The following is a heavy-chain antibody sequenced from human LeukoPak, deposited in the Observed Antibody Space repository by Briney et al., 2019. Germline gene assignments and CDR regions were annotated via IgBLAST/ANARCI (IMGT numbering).Heavy chain of an antibody. CDR3: ARSSLDYGDYGYYYYMDV. V-gene: IGHV1-69*06. CDR2: IIPIFGTA. CDR1: GYTFTSYG. J-gene: IGHJ6*03. Sequence: SVKVSCKASGYTFTSYGISWVRQAPGQGLEWMGGIIPIFGTANYAQKFQGRVTITADKSTSTAYMELSSLRSEDTAVYYCARSSLDYGDYGYYYYMDVWGKGTTVTVSS. D-gene: IGHD4-17*01.